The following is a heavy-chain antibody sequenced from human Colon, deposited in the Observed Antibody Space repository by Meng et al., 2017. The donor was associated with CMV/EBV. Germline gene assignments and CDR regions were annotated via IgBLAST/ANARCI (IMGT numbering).Heavy chain of an antibody. CDR1: VNSYA. CDR2: IIPVRGTE. J-gene: IGHJ4*02. V-gene: IGHV1-69*06. Sequence: VNSYAIMWVGQAAGQGLEGMGGIIPVRGTEEYAQKFQGRVTINADISTNTAYLELTSLRSEDKAVYFCARDRFYDSATSFSYEFGYWGQGTLVTVSS. D-gene: IGHD2/OR15-2a*01. CDR3: ARDRFYDSATSFSYEFGY.